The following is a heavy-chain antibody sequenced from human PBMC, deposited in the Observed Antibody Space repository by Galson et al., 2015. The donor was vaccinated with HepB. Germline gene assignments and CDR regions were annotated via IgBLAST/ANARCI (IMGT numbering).Heavy chain of an antibody. D-gene: IGHD3-22*01. V-gene: IGHV3-48*03. J-gene: IGHJ6*02. CDR1: GFTFSSYE. CDR2: ISSSGSTI. Sequence: SLRLSCAASGFTFSSYEMNWVRQAPGKGLEWVSYISSSGSTIYYADSVKGRFTISRDNAKNSLYLQMNSLRAEDTAVYYCARAYYDSSGYYYYYYYGMDVWGQGTTVTVSS. CDR3: ARAYYDSSGYYYYYYYGMDV.